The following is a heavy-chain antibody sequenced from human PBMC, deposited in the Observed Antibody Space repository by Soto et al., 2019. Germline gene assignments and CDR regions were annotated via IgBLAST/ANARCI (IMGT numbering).Heavy chain of an antibody. J-gene: IGHJ4*01. Sequence: PSETLSLTCAVYGGSFIGYYCSWILQPPWKGLEGIGEINDSGSTNYNPSLKSRVTISVDTSKNQSSLKLSSVTAADTAVYYCARGGVSQEGSLNSANSGYYFDYWGQGTLVTVSS. CDR2: INDSGST. CDR3: ARGGVSQEGSLNSANSGYYFDY. D-gene: IGHD3-10*01. CDR1: GGSFIGYY. V-gene: IGHV4-34*01.